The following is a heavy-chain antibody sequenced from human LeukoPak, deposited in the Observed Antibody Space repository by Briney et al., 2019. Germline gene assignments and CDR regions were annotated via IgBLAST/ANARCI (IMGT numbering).Heavy chain of an antibody. J-gene: IGHJ4*02. CDR2: ISGSGGST. V-gene: IGHV3-23*01. CDR3: AKRPGYSSGWYYFDY. D-gene: IGHD6-19*01. CDR1: GFTFSSYA. Sequence: GGSLRLSCAASGFTFSSYAMSWVRQAPGKELEWVSAISGSGGSTYYADSVKGRFTISRDNSKDTLYLQMNSLRAEDTAVYYCAKRPGYSSGWYYFDYWGQGTLVTVSS.